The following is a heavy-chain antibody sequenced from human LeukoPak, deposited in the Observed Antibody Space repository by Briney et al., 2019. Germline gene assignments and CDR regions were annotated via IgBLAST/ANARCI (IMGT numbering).Heavy chain of an antibody. CDR1: GYTFTGYY. Sequence: ASVKVSCKASGYTFTGYYMHWVRRAPGQGLEWMGWINPNSGGTNYAQKFQGWVTLTTDTSISTAYMELSRLRSDDTAVYYCARGEIRYFDWLSFDYWGQGTLVTVSS. V-gene: IGHV1-2*04. J-gene: IGHJ4*02. D-gene: IGHD3-9*01. CDR3: ARGEIRYFDWLSFDY. CDR2: INPNSGGT.